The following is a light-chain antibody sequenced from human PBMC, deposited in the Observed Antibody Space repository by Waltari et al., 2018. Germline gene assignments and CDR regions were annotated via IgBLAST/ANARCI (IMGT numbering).Light chain of an antibody. V-gene: IGLV1-40*01. CDR2: GNT. J-gene: IGLJ1*01. Sequence: QSVLTQPPSVSGAPGERVPISCTGSSSNIGAGYEVHWYQQVPGTAPKRLIYGNTNRPSGVPDRVSGSKSGTSASLAITGLQAEDESDYYCQSYDSSGHFVLGSGTKVTVL. CDR1: SSNIGAGYE. CDR3: QSYDSSGHFV.